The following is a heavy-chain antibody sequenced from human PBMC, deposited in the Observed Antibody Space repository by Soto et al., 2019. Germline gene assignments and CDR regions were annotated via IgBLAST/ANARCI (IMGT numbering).Heavy chain of an antibody. J-gene: IGHJ6*01. CDR1: GYTFASSD. D-gene: IGHD2-21*01. Sequence: QVQLVQSGAEVRKPGASVKVSCKASGYTFASSDINWVRQAPGQGLEWMGWMNPNSGNTGYAQKFRGRVTMTRNTSITTAYMELSSLRSDDTAVYYCARATGDSVNDYAGMDVWGHGTTVTVSS. CDR2: MNPNSGNT. CDR3: ARATGDSVNDYAGMDV. V-gene: IGHV1-8*01.